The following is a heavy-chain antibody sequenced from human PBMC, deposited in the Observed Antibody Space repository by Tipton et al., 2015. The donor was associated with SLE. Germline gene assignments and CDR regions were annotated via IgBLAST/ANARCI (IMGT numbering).Heavy chain of an antibody. D-gene: IGHD1-14*01. CDR1: GHSMSQSIYY. CDR2: IYYSGST. Sequence: TLSLTCNVFGHSMSQSIYYWTWIRQPPGKGLEWLGSIYYSGSTYYDPSLKSRVTISLDTSKNQFSLKLTSVTAADTAVYYCARGGDGPPVDYWGQGTLVTVSS. V-gene: IGHV4-39*07. CDR3: ARGGDGPPVDY. J-gene: IGHJ4*02.